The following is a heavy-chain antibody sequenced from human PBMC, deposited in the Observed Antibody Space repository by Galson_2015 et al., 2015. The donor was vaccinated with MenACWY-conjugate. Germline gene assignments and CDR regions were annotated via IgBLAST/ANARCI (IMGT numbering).Heavy chain of an antibody. V-gene: IGHV3-30*04. CDR2: ISYDGSNK. CDR3: ARDSKDIAVAGTGFDY. Sequence: SLRLSCAASGFTFSSYAMHWVRQAPGKGLEWVAVISYDGSNKYYADSVKGRFTISRDNSKNTLYLQMNSLRAEDTAVYYCARDSKDIAVAGTGFDYWGQGTLVTVSS. CDR1: GFTFSSYA. D-gene: IGHD6-19*01. J-gene: IGHJ4*02.